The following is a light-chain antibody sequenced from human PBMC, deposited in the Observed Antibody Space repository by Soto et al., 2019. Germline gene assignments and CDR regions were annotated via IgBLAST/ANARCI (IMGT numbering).Light chain of an antibody. Sequence: DIQMTQSPSTLSASVGDRVTITCRASQSISSWLAWYQQKPGKAPKLLIYKASSLESGVPSRFSGSGSGTEFPLTISSLQPDDSATYYCQQYNSYPYTFGQGTKLEIK. J-gene: IGKJ2*01. CDR2: KAS. V-gene: IGKV1-5*03. CDR3: QQYNSYPYT. CDR1: QSISSW.